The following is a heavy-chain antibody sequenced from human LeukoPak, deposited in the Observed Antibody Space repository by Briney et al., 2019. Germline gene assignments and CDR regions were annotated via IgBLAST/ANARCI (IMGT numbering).Heavy chain of an antibody. Sequence: PSETLSLTCTVSGDSISNYYWSWIRQPPGKGLEWMGYIRYSGSANYNPSLRSRVTTSIDTSKNQFFLKLSSVTAADTAVYHCARLVYDSRGYYFDYWGQGTLVIVSS. CDR3: ARLVYDSRGYYFDY. J-gene: IGHJ4*02. CDR2: IRYSGSA. D-gene: IGHD3-22*01. V-gene: IGHV4-59*08. CDR1: GDSISNYY.